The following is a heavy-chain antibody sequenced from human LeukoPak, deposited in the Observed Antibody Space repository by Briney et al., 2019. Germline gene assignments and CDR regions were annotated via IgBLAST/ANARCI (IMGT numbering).Heavy chain of an antibody. CDR3: AKETHQSSGWPQDY. D-gene: IGHD6-19*01. Sequence: GGSLRLSCTASRFTFSIYAMMWVRRAPGKGLECVSSITGSDGSTFYADSVRGRFTISRDNSKNTLYLQMNSLRAEDAAVYYCAKETHQSSGWPQDYWGQGTLVTVSS. V-gene: IGHV3-23*01. J-gene: IGHJ4*02. CDR2: ITGSDGST. CDR1: RFTFSIYA.